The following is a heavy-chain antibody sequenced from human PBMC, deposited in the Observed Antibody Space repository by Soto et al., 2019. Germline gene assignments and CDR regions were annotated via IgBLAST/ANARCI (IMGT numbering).Heavy chain of an antibody. J-gene: IGHJ4*02. CDR2: INHSGST. CDR1: GGSFSGYY. V-gene: IGHV4-34*01. D-gene: IGHD3-9*01. Sequence: PSETLSLTCAVYGGSFSGYYWSWIRQPPGKGLEWIGEINHSGSTNYNPSLKSRVTISVDTSKNQFSLKLSSVTAADTAVYYCARDHPIYHDILTGYSKFDYWGQGTLVTVSS. CDR3: ARDHPIYHDILTGYSKFDY.